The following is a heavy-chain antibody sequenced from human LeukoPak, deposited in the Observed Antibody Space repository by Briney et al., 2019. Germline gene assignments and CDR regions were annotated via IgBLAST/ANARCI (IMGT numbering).Heavy chain of an antibody. CDR1: GFTFSSNA. CDR3: ARDSSSWYFDF. D-gene: IGHD6-13*01. J-gene: IGHJ4*02. V-gene: IGHV3-23*01. CDR2: ISGSGGST. Sequence: GGSLRLSCAASGFTFSSNAMRWVRQAPGKGLEWVSGISGSGGSTSYADSVKGRFTISRDNSKNTLHLQMNSLRVEDTAVYYCARDSSSWYFDFWGQGALVTVSS.